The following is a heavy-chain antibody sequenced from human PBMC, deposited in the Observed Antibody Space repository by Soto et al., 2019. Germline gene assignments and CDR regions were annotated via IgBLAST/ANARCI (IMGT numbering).Heavy chain of an antibody. D-gene: IGHD4-17*01. V-gene: IGHV3-15*07. CDR3: TTDPTGGWFDP. CDR2: IKSKTDGGTT. CDR1: SVSNAW. Sequence: SVSNAWMNWVRKAPGKGLEWVGRIKSKTDGGTTDYAAPVKGRFTISRDDSKNTLYLQINSLKIEDTALYYCTTDPTGGWFDPWGQGTLVTVSS. J-gene: IGHJ5*02.